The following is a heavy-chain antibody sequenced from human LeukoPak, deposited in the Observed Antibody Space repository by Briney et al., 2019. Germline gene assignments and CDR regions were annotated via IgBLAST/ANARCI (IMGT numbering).Heavy chain of an antibody. J-gene: IGHJ4*02. Sequence: ASVKVSCKASGYTFTGYHMHWVRQAPGQGLEWMGWLNPNSGDTNYAQKFQGRVTMTRDTSMSTAYMELSGLRFDDTAVYYCARDGEVRQGHCSTTSCPVDYWGQGTLITVSS. CDR2: LNPNSGDT. CDR3: ARDGEVRQGHCSTTSCPVDY. D-gene: IGHD2-2*01. V-gene: IGHV1-2*02. CDR1: GYTFTGYH.